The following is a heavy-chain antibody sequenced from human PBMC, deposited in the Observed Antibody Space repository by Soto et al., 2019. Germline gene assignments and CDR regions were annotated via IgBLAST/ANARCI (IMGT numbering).Heavy chain of an antibody. CDR3: ARDLCSSTSCFFDY. D-gene: IGHD2-2*01. J-gene: IGHJ4*02. Sequence: AGGSLRLSCAASGFTFSSYWMSWVRQAPGKGLEWVANIKQDGSEKNYVDSVKGRFTISRDNAKNSLYLQMDSLRAEDTAVYFCARDLCSSTSCFFDYWGQGTLVTVSS. V-gene: IGHV3-7*01. CDR2: IKQDGSEK. CDR1: GFTFSSYW.